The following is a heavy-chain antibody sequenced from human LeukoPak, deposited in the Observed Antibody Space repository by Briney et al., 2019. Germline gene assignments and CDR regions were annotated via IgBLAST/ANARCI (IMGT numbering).Heavy chain of an antibody. CDR3: AKWDFSGWFDY. V-gene: IGHV3-11*01. CDR2: ISSSGSTI. CDR1: GFTFSDYY. J-gene: IGHJ4*02. D-gene: IGHD6-19*01. Sequence: PGGSLRLSCAASGFTFSDYYMSWIRQAPGKGLEWVSYISSSGSTIYYADSVKGRFTISRDNSKNTLYLQMNSLRAEDTAVYYCAKWDFSGWFDYWGQGTLVTVSS.